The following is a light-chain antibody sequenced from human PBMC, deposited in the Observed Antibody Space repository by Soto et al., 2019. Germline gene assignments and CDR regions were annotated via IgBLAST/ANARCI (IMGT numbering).Light chain of an antibody. CDR3: QQFGSLAWT. V-gene: IGKV3-20*01. CDR2: GAS. CDR1: RSVSTSS. J-gene: IGKJ1*01. Sequence: ESVLTQSPGTLSSSAGARATLSCRASRSVSTSSLASYHHRFGQAPRLLIYGASRRATGIPDRFSGSGSGTAFPLTISRLEPEDFAVYYCQQFGSLAWTFGQGTKVDIK.